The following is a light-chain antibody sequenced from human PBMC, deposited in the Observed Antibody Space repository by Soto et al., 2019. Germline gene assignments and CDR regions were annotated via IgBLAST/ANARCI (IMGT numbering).Light chain of an antibody. J-gene: IGKJ1*01. V-gene: IGKV3-20*01. CDR1: QSISRY. Sequence: IVLTQSPGTLSLSPGERTTLSCRASQSISRYLAWYQQKPGQGPRLLIYGASSRATGTPDRFSGSGSGTDFTITINRLEPEDFALYYCQQYGSSPPTFGQGTKVDIK. CDR2: GAS. CDR3: QQYGSSPPT.